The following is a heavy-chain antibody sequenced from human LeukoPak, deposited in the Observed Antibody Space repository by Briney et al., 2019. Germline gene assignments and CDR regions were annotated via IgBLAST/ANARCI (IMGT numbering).Heavy chain of an antibody. CDR1: GFTFSSYE. V-gene: IGHV3-48*03. CDR3: ARIMTTVTTSDY. J-gene: IGHJ4*02. D-gene: IGHD4-17*01. CDR2: IGSSGSNI. Sequence: GGSLRPSCAASGFTFSSYEMNWVRQAPGKGLEWVSYIGSSGSNIYYADSVKGRFTISRDNAKNSLYLQMNSLRAEDTAVYYCARIMTTVTTSDYWGQGTLVTVSS.